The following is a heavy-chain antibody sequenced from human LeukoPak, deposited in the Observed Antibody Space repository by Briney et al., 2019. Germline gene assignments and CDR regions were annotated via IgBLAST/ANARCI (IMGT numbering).Heavy chain of an antibody. CDR2: IYYSGST. J-gene: IGHJ5*02. Sequence: SETLSLTCTVSGGSISSSSYYWGWIRQPPGKGLEWIGSIYYSGSTYYNPSLKSRVTISVDTSKNQFSLKLSSVTAADTAVYYCARLNYYGSGSYSNWFDPWGQGTLVTVSS. CDR3: ARLNYYGSGSYSNWFDP. D-gene: IGHD3-10*01. V-gene: IGHV4-39*07. CDR1: GGSISSSSYY.